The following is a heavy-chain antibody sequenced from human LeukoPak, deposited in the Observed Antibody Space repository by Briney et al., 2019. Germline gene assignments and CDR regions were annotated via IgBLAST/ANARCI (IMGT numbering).Heavy chain of an antibody. CDR1: GFTFDDYG. CDR3: AREKYDSSGYYTDNYYFDY. D-gene: IGHD3-22*01. CDR2: INWNGGSI. V-gene: IGHV3-20*04. J-gene: IGHJ4*02. Sequence: GGSLRLSCAASGFTFDDYGMTWVRQAPGKGLEWVSDINWNGGSIGYADSVKGRFTVTRDNAKNSLYLQMNSLRAEDTAFYYCAREKYDSSGYYTDNYYFDYWGQGTLVTVSS.